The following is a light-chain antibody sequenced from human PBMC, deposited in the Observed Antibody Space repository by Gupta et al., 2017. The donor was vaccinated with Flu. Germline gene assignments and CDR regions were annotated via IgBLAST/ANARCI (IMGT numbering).Light chain of an antibody. J-gene: IGLJ3*02. CDR1: DSNIGAHHD. CDR2: GNT. V-gene: IGLV1-40*01. Sequence: QSVLTQPPSVSGAPGQSVIISCTGDDSNIGAHHDVHWYQQLPASVPNLLIFGNTNRPSGVPERFSGARSDTSASLTITGLRPEDEAVYYCQSYAAFLSAGVFGGGTKLTVL. CDR3: QSYAAFLSAGV.